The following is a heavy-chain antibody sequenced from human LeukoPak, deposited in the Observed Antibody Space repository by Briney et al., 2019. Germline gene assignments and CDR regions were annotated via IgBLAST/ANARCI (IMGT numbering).Heavy chain of an antibody. CDR1: GGSIRSAAYY. CDR2: IYYRAST. D-gene: IGHD3-3*01. Sequence: SHTLSLTCTVAGGSIRSAAYYWRWIRQPPGKGLEWSGYIYYRASTYYNPSLKSRVTISVATSKTQFSLKLRSVTAADTAVYYCARENFWLPKYYYGMDVWGQGTTVTVSS. V-gene: IGHV4-31*03. CDR3: ARENFWLPKYYYGMDV. J-gene: IGHJ6*02.